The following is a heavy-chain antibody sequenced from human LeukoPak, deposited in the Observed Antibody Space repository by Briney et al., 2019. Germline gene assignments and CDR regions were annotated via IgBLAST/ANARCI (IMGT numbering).Heavy chain of an antibody. CDR3: TIAVAGSN. CDR1: GFTFGDYA. V-gene: IGHV3-49*04. J-gene: IGHJ4*02. Sequence: GGSLRLSCTASGFTFGDYAMSWVRQAPGKGLEWVGFIRSKAYGGTTEYAASVKGRFTISRDDSKSIAYLQMDSLKTEDTAVYYCTIAVAGSNWGQGTLVTVSS. D-gene: IGHD6-19*01. CDR2: IRSKAYGGTT.